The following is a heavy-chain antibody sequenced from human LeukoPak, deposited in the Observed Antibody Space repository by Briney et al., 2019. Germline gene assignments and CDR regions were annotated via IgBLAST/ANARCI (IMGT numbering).Heavy chain of an antibody. CDR2: ISSSSGYI. J-gene: IGHJ4*02. V-gene: IGHV3-21*01. CDR1: GLTFSSYS. Sequence: PGGSLRLSCAASGLTFSSYSMNWVRQAPGKGLEWVSSISSSSGYIYYADSVKGRFTISRDNAKNSLYLQMNSLRAEDTAVYYCARDRIKYYDSSGYGGIDYWGQGTLVTVSS. CDR3: ARDRIKYYDSSGYGGIDY. D-gene: IGHD3-22*01.